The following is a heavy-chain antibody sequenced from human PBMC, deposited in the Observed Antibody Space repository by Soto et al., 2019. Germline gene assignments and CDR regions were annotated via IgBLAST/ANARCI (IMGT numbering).Heavy chain of an antibody. CDR2: NYHSGNT. CDR1: GGSFSGYY. V-gene: IGHV4-34*01. CDR3: ARHDPWGPLDY. Sequence: SETLSLTCAVYGGSFSGYYWSWIRQPPGKGLEWIGSNYHSGNTFYNPSLKSRVTISVDTSRNQFSLKLSSLTAADTAVYYCARHDPWGPLDYWGQGTLVTVSS. J-gene: IGHJ4*02. D-gene: IGHD3-16*01.